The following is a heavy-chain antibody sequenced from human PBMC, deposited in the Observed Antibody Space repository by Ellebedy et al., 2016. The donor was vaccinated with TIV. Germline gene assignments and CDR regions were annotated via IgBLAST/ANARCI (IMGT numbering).Heavy chain of an antibody. V-gene: IGHV1-3*01. CDR2: INAGNGDT. CDR3: ALSTLVVSLGALDF. J-gene: IGHJ3*01. CDR1: GYTFTSYT. Sequence: ASVKVSCKASGYTFTSYTIHWVRQAPGQRLEWMGRINAGNGDTKYSQKFQGRLTMTTDTSTSSAYMELRSLTSDDTAVYFCALSTLVVSLGALDFWGQGTMVTVSS. D-gene: IGHD4/OR15-4a*01.